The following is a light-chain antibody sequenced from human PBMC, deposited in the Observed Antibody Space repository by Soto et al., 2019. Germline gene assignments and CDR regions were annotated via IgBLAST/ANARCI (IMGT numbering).Light chain of an antibody. Sequence: DIQLTQSPSFLSASVGDRVTITCRASQGISSYLAWYQQKPGKAPKLLIYAASTLQSGVPSRFSGSGSGTEFPLTISSLQPEDFATYYCQQLNSYPLRYTFGQGTKLEIK. CDR3: QQLNSYPLRYT. V-gene: IGKV1-9*01. CDR2: AAS. J-gene: IGKJ2*01. CDR1: QGISSY.